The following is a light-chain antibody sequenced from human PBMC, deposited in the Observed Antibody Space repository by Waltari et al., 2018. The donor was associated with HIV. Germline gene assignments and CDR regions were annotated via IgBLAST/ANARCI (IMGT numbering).Light chain of an antibody. CDR1: SGHSSYA. CDR3: QTWGSGIQV. CDR2: LNSDGSH. Sequence: CTLSSGHSSYAIAWHQQQPEKGPRYLMKLNSDGSHTKGDGIPDRFSGSSSGAERYLTISSLQSEDEADYSCQTWGSGIQVFGSGTKVTVL. V-gene: IGLV4-69*01. J-gene: IGLJ1*01.